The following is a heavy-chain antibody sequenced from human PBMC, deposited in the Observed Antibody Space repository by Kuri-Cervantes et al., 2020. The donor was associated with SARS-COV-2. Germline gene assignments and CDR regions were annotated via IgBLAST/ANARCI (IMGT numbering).Heavy chain of an antibody. V-gene: IGHV3-30*04. CDR3: ARDLNSYSSSWGAFDI. CDR2: VSYDGSYN. J-gene: IGHJ3*02. Sequence: GESLKISCATSGFTFSGYAMHWVRQAPGKGPEWVAVVSYDGSYNDYADSVKGRFTISRDNSKNTLYLQMNSLRAEDTAVYYCARDLNSYSSSWGAFDIWGQGTMVTRLL. D-gene: IGHD6-13*01. CDR1: GFTFSGYA.